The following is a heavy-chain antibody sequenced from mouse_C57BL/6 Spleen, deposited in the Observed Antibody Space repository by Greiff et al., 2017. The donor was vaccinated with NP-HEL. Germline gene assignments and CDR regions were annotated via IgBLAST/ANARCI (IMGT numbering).Heavy chain of an antibody. V-gene: IGHV1-82*01. D-gene: IGHD3-2*01. J-gene: IGHJ4*01. Sequence: QVQLKESGPELVKPGASVKISCKASGYAFSSSWMNWVKQRPGKGLEWIGRIYPGDGDTNYNGKFKGKATLTADKSSSTAYMQLSSLTSEDSAVYFCARWRQLYAMDYWGQGTSVTVSS. CDR3: ARWRQLYAMDY. CDR2: IYPGDGDT. CDR1: GYAFSSSW.